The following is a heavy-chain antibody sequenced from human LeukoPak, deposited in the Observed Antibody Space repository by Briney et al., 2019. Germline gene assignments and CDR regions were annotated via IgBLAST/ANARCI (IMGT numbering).Heavy chain of an antibody. J-gene: IGHJ6*04. CDR2: ISSSGSTI. CDR3: AELGITMIGGV. Sequence: QTGGSLRLSCAGSGFTLSRYSMNWVRQAPGKGLEWVSYISSSGSTIYYADSVKGRFTISRDNAKNSLYLQMNSLRAEDTAVYYCAELGITMIGGVWGKGTTVTISS. V-gene: IGHV3-48*04. CDR1: GFTLSRYS. D-gene: IGHD3-10*02.